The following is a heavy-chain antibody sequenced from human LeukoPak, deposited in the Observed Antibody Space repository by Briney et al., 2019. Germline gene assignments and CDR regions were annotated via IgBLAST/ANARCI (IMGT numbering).Heavy chain of an antibody. CDR2: MYPGDSDT. J-gene: IGHJ4*02. CDR3: AASTYGTGAYVGFDS. CDR1: GYTFTNYW. Sequence: GESLKISCKASGYTFTNYWIAWVRQMPGKGLEWVGIMYPGDSDTRYSPSFQGQVTISADKSISTAYLQWSSLKASDTAMYYCAASTYGTGAYVGFDSWGQGTLVTVSS. D-gene: IGHD3-10*01. V-gene: IGHV5-51*01.